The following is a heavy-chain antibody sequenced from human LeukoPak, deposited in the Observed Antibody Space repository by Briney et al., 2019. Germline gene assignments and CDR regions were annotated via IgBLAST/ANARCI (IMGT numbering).Heavy chain of an antibody. CDR2: IDSGSST. CDR1: GFTVSSNY. D-gene: IGHD3-3*02. Sequence: GGSLRLSCAACGFTVSSNYMSWVRQAPGKGLEWGSVIDSGSSTYYADCVKGRFTISRDNSKNTPYLQMNSLRAEDTAVYYCARGLASDAFDIWGQGTMVTVSS. CDR3: ARGLASDAFDI. V-gene: IGHV3-53*01. J-gene: IGHJ3*02.